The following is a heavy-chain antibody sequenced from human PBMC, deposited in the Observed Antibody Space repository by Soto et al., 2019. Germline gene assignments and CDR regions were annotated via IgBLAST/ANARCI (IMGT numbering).Heavy chain of an antibody. CDR2: VYYSGNT. CDR1: GGSISPYY. Sequence: PSETLSLTCTVSGGSISPYYWSWIRQPPGKGLEWIGYVYYSGNTNYNPSLESRVTISVGTSRNRFSLNLTSATAADTAVYYCARKGAAASYAHYYMDVWGRGTAVTVSS. V-gene: IGHV4-59*01. J-gene: IGHJ6*03. D-gene: IGHD6-13*01. CDR3: ARKGAAASYAHYYMDV.